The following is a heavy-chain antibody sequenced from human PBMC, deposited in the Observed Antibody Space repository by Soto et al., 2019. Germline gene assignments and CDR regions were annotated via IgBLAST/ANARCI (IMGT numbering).Heavy chain of an antibody. J-gene: IGHJ6*02. CDR1: GYSFTSYW. V-gene: IGHV5-51*01. Sequence: LGESLKISCKGSGYSFTSYWIGWVRQMPGKGLEWMGIIYPGDSDTRYSPSFQGQVTISADKSISTAYLQWSSLKASDTAMYYCATDAPGYSYGYYYYGMDVWGQGTTVTVSS. CDR2: IYPGDSDT. CDR3: ATDAPGYSYGYYYYGMDV. D-gene: IGHD5-18*01.